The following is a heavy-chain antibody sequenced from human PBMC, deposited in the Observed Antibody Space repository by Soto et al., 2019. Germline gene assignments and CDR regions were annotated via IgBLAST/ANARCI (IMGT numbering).Heavy chain of an antibody. CDR3: ARGYCTIGVCVPYSYVDY. J-gene: IGHJ4*02. Sequence: ASVKVSCKASGYTFTSYGISWVRQAPGQGLEWMGWISAYNGNTNYAQKLQGRVTMTTDTSTSTAYMELRSLRSDDTAVYYCARGYCTIGVCVPYSYVDYWGQGTLVTVSS. CDR1: GYTFTSYG. D-gene: IGHD2-8*01. V-gene: IGHV1-18*01. CDR2: ISAYNGNT.